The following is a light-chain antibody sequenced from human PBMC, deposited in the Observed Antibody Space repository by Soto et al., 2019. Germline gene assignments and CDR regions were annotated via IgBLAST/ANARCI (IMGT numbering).Light chain of an antibody. CDR1: QSVGSSY. V-gene: IGKV3-20*01. CDR3: QQYSSSPPEFT. J-gene: IGKJ3*01. CDR2: GAS. Sequence: EIVLTQSPGTLSVSPGERVTLSCRARQSVGSSYLAWYQQRPGQAPRLLIFGASYRATGIPDRFSGSGSGTEFTLTISRLEPEDFAVYYCQQYSSSPPEFTFGPGTKVDSK.